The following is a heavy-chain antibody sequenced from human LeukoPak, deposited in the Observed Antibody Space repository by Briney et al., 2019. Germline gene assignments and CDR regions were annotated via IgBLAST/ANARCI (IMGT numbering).Heavy chain of an antibody. CDR2: INPNSGGT. CDR3: ARDTIAVAGLGY. V-gene: IGHV1-2*02. CDR1: GYTFTGYY. Sequence: ASVKVSCKASGYTFTGYYMHWVRQAPGQGLEWMGWINPNSGGTNYAQKFQGRVTMTRDTSISTAYMELSRLRSDDTAVYYCARDTIAVAGLGYWGQGTLVTVSP. J-gene: IGHJ4*02. D-gene: IGHD6-19*01.